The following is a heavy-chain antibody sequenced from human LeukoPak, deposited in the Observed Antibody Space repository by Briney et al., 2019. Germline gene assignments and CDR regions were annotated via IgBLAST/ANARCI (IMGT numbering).Heavy chain of an antibody. J-gene: IGHJ2*01. V-gene: IGHV1-69*13. CDR3: ARSYQDYGDYPQYWYFDL. D-gene: IGHD4-17*01. CDR2: IIPIFGTA. CDR1: GGTFSSYA. Sequence: SVKVSCKACGGTFSSYAISWVRQAPGQGLEWMGGIIPIFGTANYAQKFQGRVTITADESTSTAYMELSSLRSEDTAVYYCARSYQDYGDYPQYWYFDLWGRGTLVTVSS.